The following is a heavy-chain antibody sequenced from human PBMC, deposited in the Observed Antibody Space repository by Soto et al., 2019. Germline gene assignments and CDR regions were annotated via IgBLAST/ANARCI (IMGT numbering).Heavy chain of an antibody. J-gene: IGHJ4*02. V-gene: IGHV4-4*02. CDR1: GSSISSSNW. CDR2: IYHSGST. D-gene: IGHD6-19*01. Sequence: QVQLQESGPGLVKPSGTLSIACAVSGSSISSSNWWSWIRQPPWKGLEWIGEIYHSGSTNYNPSLRSRVTISVDKSKNQFSLKLSSVTAADMAVYYCARDLTIAVAGTLAYWGQGTLVTVSS. CDR3: ARDLTIAVAGTLAY.